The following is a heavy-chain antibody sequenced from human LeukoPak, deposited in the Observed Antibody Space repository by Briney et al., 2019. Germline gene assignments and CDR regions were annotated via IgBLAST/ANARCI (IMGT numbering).Heavy chain of an antibody. V-gene: IGHV4-59*08. CDR2: IYYSGST. CDR1: GGSISSYY. J-gene: IGHJ4*02. CDR3: ASSEYARYSSGCSACFDY. D-gene: IGHD6-19*01. Sequence: PSETLSLTCTVSGGSISSYYWSWIRQPPGKGLEWIGYIYYSGSTNYNPSLKSRVTISVDTSKNQFSLKLSSVTAADTAVYYCASSEYARYSSGCSACFDYWGQGTLVTVSS.